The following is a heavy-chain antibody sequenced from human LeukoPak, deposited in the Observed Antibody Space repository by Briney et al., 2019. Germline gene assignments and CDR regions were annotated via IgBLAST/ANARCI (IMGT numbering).Heavy chain of an antibody. D-gene: IGHD3-10*01. Sequence: GGSLRLSCVASGFPFRSYAMTWVRQTPGKGLESVSVITDDEDTYYADSVKGRFTISRDNSQNTLYLQMNSLRAEDTAVYSCARASGPFDYWGQGTLVTVSS. J-gene: IGHJ4*02. CDR3: ARASGPFDY. V-gene: IGHV3-23*01. CDR2: ITDDEDT. CDR1: GFPFRSYA.